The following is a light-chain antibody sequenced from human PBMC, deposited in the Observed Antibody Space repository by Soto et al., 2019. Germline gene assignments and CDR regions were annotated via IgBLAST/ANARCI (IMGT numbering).Light chain of an antibody. CDR1: QSISSW. V-gene: IGKV1-5*01. J-gene: IGKJ3*01. Sequence: DLQMTQSPFTLFASVGDRVTITSRASQSISSWLAWYQQKPGKAPKLLIYDASSLESGVPSRFSGSGSGTEFTLTISSLQPDDFATYYCQQHNSYVFGPGTKVDIK. CDR2: DAS. CDR3: QQHNSYV.